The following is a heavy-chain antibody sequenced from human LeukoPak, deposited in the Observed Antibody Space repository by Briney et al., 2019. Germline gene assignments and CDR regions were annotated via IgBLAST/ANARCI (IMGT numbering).Heavy chain of an antibody. CDR2: IYYSGST. D-gene: IGHD6-13*01. V-gene: IGHV4-30-4*07. CDR1: SGSISSGGYS. Sequence: SETLSLTCAVSSGSISSGGYSWGWIRQPPGKGLEWIGYIYYSGSTYYNPSLKSRVTISVDTSKNQFSLKLSSVTAADTAVYYCARVHSSSPTVRLGFDPWGQGTLVTVSS. J-gene: IGHJ5*02. CDR3: ARVHSSSPTVRLGFDP.